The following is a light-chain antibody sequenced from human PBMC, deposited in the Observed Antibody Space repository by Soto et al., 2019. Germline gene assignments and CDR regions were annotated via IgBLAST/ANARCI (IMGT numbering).Light chain of an antibody. CDR1: QTVRSNY. CDR3: QQFSSYPLT. J-gene: IGKJ4*01. CDR2: DAS. V-gene: IGKV3-20*01. Sequence: EIVLTQSPGTLSLSAGDRVTLSCRASQTVRSNYLAWYQQKPGQAPRLLIYDASSRATGIPDRFSGGGSGTDFTLTISRLEPEDFAVYYCQQFSSYPLTFGGGTKVDIK.